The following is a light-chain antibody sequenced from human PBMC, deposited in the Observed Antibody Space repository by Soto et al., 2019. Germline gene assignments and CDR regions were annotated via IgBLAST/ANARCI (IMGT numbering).Light chain of an antibody. J-gene: IGKJ5*01. CDR1: QNIGNY. V-gene: IGKV1-39*01. Sequence: DIQMTQSPSSLSASVGDRVTIPCRASQNIGNYLNWYQQKPGKAPKLLIYAASSLQSGVPSRFSGRGYGADFAPTISSLQPEDFATYFWQQSYISPITYSQGTRLDI. CDR2: AAS. CDR3: QQSYISPIT.